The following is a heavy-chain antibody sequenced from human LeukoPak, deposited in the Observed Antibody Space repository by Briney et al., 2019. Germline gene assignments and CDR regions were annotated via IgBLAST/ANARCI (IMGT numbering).Heavy chain of an antibody. J-gene: IGHJ3*02. CDR1: GFTFNSSP. Sequence: ASVKVSCKASGFTFNSSPMQWVLQARGQRLERIGWIVVGNGNTNYAQKFQERVTVTRDMSTSTAYMELSSLISDDTAVYYCAADSAPDTSGYYYDAFDIWGQGTMVTVSS. CDR3: AADSAPDTSGYYYDAFDI. CDR2: IVVGNGNT. D-gene: IGHD3-22*01. V-gene: IGHV1-58*02.